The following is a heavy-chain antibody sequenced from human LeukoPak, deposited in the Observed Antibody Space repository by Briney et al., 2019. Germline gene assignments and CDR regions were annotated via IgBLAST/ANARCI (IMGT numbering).Heavy chain of an antibody. CDR2: ISGSGGST. CDR1: GFTFSNYA. J-gene: IGHJ4*02. V-gene: IGHV3-23*01. D-gene: IGHD5-18*01. Sequence: PGGTLRLSGAASGFTFSNYAMSRVRQGPGKGLEGVSAISGSGGSTYYADSVKGRFTISRDNSKNTLYLQTNSLRAEDTAVYYCAKDRRIQLWLGFDYWGQGTLVTVSS. CDR3: AKDRRIQLWLGFDY.